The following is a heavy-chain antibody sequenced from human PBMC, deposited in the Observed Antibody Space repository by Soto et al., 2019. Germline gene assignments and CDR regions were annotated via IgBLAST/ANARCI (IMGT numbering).Heavy chain of an antibody. Sequence: QVQLVQSEAEVKKPGASVKVSCEASGYTFSSYGISWVRQAPGQGFEWMGWISGYNSITRYAQKFQGRVTMTTDTSTSTAYMELRSLRSDDTAVYYCARAFGGTDYWGQGTLVTVSS. J-gene: IGHJ4*02. CDR1: GYTFSSYG. CDR3: ARAFGGTDY. D-gene: IGHD3-10*01. CDR2: ISGYNSIT. V-gene: IGHV1-18*01.